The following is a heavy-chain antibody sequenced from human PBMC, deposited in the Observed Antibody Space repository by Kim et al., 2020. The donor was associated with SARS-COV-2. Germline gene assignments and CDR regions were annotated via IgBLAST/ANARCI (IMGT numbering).Heavy chain of an antibody. J-gene: IGHJ5*02. CDR1: GYTFTSYA. D-gene: IGHD3-10*01. CDR2: INAGNGNT. V-gene: IGHV1-3*01. CDR3: ARDNVPRPMVRGVITNPHNWFDP. Sequence: ASVKVSCKASGYTFTSYAMHWVRQAPGQRLEWMGWINAGNGNTKYSQKFQGRVTITRDTSASTAYMELSSLRSEDTAVYYCARDNVPRPMVRGVITNPHNWFDPWGQGTLVTVSS.